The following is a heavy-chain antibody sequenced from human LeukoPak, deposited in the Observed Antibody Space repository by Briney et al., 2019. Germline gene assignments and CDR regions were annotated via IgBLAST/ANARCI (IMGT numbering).Heavy chain of an antibody. CDR2: INTDGTST. V-gene: IGHV3-74*01. Sequence: GRSLSFTCAASGFTFSSYWMHWVRQAPGKGLGWVSRINTDGTSTSYADSVKGRITISRENARNTLYLQMNSLRAEDTAVYYCARGGYGAVDLFEYWSQATLLTVSS. CDR3: ARGGYGAVDLFEY. J-gene: IGHJ4*02. D-gene: IGHD4-17*01. CDR1: GFTFSSYW.